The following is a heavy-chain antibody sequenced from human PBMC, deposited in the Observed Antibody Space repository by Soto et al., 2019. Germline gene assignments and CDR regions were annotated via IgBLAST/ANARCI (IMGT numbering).Heavy chain of an antibody. D-gene: IGHD2-2*01. CDR2: IYHSGTT. Sequence: SETLSLTCAVSSFSISSGYYWGWVRQPPGKGLEWIGSIYHSGTTNYSPSLTSRATISIDTSKNQISLTLRSVTAADAAVYYCASCASTACYARWGLQFFDLWGQGSLVTVSS. CDR3: ASCASTACYARWGLQFFDL. J-gene: IGHJ4*02. CDR1: SFSISSGYY. V-gene: IGHV4-38-2*01.